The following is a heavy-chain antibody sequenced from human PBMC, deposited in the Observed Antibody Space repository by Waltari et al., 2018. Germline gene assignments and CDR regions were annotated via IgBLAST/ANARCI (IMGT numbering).Heavy chain of an antibody. Sequence: EVQLVESGGGFVKPGGSLKLFCEASGFSFSASSMHWVRQTSGKGLDLLVRIRSKSNSDLTTHAASVRGRFTISRDDSKNTAYLQMNSLKIDDTAVYFCARGPDLAICRSGSCQFDYWGQGTLVTVSS. D-gene: IGHD2-15*01. V-gene: IGHV3-73*01. CDR2: IRSKSNSDLT. CDR1: GFSFSASS. CDR3: ARGPDLAICRSGSCQFDY. J-gene: IGHJ4*02.